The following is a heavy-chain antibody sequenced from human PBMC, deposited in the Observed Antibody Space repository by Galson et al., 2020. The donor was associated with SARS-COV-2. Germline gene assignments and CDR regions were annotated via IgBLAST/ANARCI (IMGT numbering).Heavy chain of an antibody. J-gene: IGHJ5*02. CDR1: GGSFSGYY. Sequence: SETLSLTCAVYGGSFSGYYWSWIRQPPGKGLEWIGEINHSGSTNYNPSLKSRVTISVDTSKNQFSLKLSSVTAADTAVYYCARGGAWDREIDSSGWYSGWFDPWGQGTLVTVSS. V-gene: IGHV4-34*01. CDR3: ARGGAWDREIDSSGWYSGWFDP. D-gene: IGHD6-19*01. CDR2: INHSGST.